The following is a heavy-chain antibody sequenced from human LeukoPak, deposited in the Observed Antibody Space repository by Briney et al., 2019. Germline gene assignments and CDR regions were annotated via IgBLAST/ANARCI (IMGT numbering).Heavy chain of an antibody. CDR3: ARHENDAFDI. CDR2: IYYSGRT. CDR1: GGSISSSY. Sequence: SETLSLTCTVSGGSISSSYWSWIRQPPGKRPEWIGYIYYSGRTHYNPSLKSRVTISVDTSKNQFSLKLSSVTAADTAMYYCARHENDAFDIWGQGTMVTVSS. V-gene: IGHV4-59*08. J-gene: IGHJ3*02.